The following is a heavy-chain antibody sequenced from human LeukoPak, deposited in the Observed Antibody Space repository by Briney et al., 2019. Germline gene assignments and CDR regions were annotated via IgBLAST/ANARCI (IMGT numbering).Heavy chain of an antibody. V-gene: IGHV3-30*03. CDR3: ARESSYGYSNYDY. J-gene: IGHJ4*02. Sequence: GGSLRLSCAASGFTFSSYGMHWVRQAPGKGLEWVAVISYDGSNKYYGDSVKGRFTISRDNSKNTLYLQMNSLSAEDTAVYYCARESSYGYSNYDYWGQGTLVTVSS. CDR1: GFTFSSYG. D-gene: IGHD4-11*01. CDR2: ISYDGSNK.